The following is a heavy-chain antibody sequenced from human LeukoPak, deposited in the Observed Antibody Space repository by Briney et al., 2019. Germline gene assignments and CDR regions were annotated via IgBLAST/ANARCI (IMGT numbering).Heavy chain of an antibody. Sequence: ASVKASCKASGYTFTDYYMHWVRQAPGQGLEWMGWINPDNGGTSYAQKFQGRVTMTRDTPISTAYMELSRLTSDDTAMYFCARPPGRDGYNRYDYWGQGTLVTVSS. CDR3: ARPPGRDGYNRYDY. CDR2: INPDNGGT. V-gene: IGHV1-2*02. J-gene: IGHJ4*02. D-gene: IGHD5-24*01. CDR1: GYTFTDYY.